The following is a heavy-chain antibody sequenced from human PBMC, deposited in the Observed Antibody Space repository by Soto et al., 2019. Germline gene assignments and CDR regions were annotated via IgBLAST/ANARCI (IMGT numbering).Heavy chain of an antibody. Sequence: PSETLSLTCTVSGGSISSGDYYWSWIRQPPGKGLEWIGYIYYSGSTYYNPSLKSRVTISVDTSKNQFSLKLSSVTAADTAVYYCARVLCSGGSCYFQGSYYFVYWGQGTLVTVSS. V-gene: IGHV4-30-4*01. D-gene: IGHD2-15*01. CDR1: GGSISSGDYY. CDR2: IYYSGST. J-gene: IGHJ4*02. CDR3: ARVLCSGGSCYFQGSYYFVY.